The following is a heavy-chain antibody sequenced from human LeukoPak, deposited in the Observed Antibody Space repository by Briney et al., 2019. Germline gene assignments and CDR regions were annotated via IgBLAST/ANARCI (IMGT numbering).Heavy chain of an antibody. V-gene: IGHV4-59*01. J-gene: IGHJ4*02. CDR3: ARDPTY. CDR1: GDSINSYY. Sequence: PSETLSLTCTVSGDSINSYYWTWIRQAPGKGLEWIGYIYYTGSTNYSPSLKSRVSISIDPSKNQFSLKLTSVTAAGTAVYYCARDPTYWGQGILVTVSS. CDR2: IYYTGST.